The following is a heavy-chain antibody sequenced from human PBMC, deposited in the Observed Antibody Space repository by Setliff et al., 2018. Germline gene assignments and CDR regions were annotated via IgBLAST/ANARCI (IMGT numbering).Heavy chain of an antibody. CDR2: INIGGGST. Sequence: EASVKVSCKASGYTFARYYMYWVRQARGQGPEWMGIINIGGGSTTYADRFQGRVTMTSDTSTTTIYMELASLTSDDTAVYYCARGGDAATGRKGVFEYWGQGTLVTVSS. D-gene: IGHD6-13*01. V-gene: IGHV1-46*01. CDR1: GYTFARYY. CDR3: ARGGDAATGRKGVFEY. J-gene: IGHJ4*02.